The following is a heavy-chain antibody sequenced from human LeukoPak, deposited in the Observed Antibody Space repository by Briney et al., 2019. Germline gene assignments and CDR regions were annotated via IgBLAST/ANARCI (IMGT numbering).Heavy chain of an antibody. CDR2: IYHSGST. Sequence: SETLSLTCAVSGGSISSSNWWSWVRQPPGKGLEWIGEIYHSGSTNYNPSLKSRVTISVDKSKNQFSLKLSSVAAADTAVYYCAGGQILRYFDWVTGPLGDWFDPWGQGTLVTVSS. CDR1: GGSISSSNW. J-gene: IGHJ5*02. V-gene: IGHV4-4*02. D-gene: IGHD3-9*01. CDR3: AGGQILRYFDWVTGPLGDWFDP.